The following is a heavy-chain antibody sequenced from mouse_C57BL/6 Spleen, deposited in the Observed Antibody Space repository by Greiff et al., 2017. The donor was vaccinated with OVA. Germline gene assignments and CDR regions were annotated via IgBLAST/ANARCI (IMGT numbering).Heavy chain of an antibody. D-gene: IGHD1-1*01. CDR1: GYSFTGYF. CDR2: INPYNGDT. Sequence: EVQLQQSGPELVKPGDSVKISCKASGYSFTGYFMNWVMQSHGKSLEWIGRINPYNGDTFYNQKFKGKATLTVDKSSSTAHMELRSLTSEDSAVYYCARSAYYYGSSYYAMDYWGQGTSVTVSS. V-gene: IGHV1-20*01. CDR3: ARSAYYYGSSYYAMDY. J-gene: IGHJ4*01.